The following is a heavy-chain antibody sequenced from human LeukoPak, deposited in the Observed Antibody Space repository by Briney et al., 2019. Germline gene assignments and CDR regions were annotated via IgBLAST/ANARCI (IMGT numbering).Heavy chain of an antibody. J-gene: IGHJ4*02. CDR1: GVSIRGTNYY. CDR3: ARHEEEDGYNAKTPDY. D-gene: IGHD5-24*01. V-gene: IGHV4-39*01. Sequence: PSETLSLTXDVSGVSIRGTNYYWGWIRQPPGMGLEWIGSIHYRLPTFYNPLLKSRVTISVDTSKNQISLRLRSVTAADTAVYYCARHEEEDGYNAKTPDYWGQGTLVTVSS. CDR2: IHYRLPT.